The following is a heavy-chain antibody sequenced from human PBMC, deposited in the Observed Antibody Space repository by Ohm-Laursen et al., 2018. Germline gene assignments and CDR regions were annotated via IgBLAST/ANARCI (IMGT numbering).Heavy chain of an antibody. V-gene: IGHV3-23*01. CDR2: ITGSGGST. D-gene: IGHD3-10*01. CDR3: ARGRYGLDY. CDR1: GFTFSHYA. J-gene: IGHJ4*02. Sequence: SLRLSCSASGFTFSHYAVSWVRQAPGKGLEWVSTITGSGGSTYYADSVKGRFTISRDNSKNTLYLQMNSLRAEDTAVYYCARGRYGLDYWGQGTLVTVSS.